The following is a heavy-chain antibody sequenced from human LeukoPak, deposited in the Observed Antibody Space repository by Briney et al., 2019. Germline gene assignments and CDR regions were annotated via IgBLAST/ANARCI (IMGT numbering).Heavy chain of an antibody. J-gene: IGHJ4*02. Sequence: SETLSLTCAAYGGSFSGYYWSWIRQPPGKGLEWIGEINHSGSTNYNPSLKSRVTISVDTSKNQFSLKLSSVTAADTAVYYCARANSYDILTGYYKGSHFDYWGQGTLVTVSS. CDR1: GGSFSGYY. CDR2: INHSGST. CDR3: ARANSYDILTGYYKGSHFDY. V-gene: IGHV4-34*01. D-gene: IGHD3-9*01.